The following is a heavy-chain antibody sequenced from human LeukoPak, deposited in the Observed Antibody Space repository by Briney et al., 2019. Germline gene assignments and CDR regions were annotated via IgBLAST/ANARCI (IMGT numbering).Heavy chain of an antibody. CDR2: INTDGSST. D-gene: IGHD3-3*01. J-gene: IGHJ3*02. CDR3: ARVGSRFLEWLLYRDAFDI. CDR1: GFTFSSYW. V-gene: IGHV3-74*01. Sequence: GGSLRLSCAASGFTFSSYWMHWVRQAPGKGLVWVSRINTDGSSTSYADSVKGRFTISRDNAKNTLYLQMNSLRAEDTAVYYCARVGSRFLEWLLYRDAFDIWGQGTVVTVSS.